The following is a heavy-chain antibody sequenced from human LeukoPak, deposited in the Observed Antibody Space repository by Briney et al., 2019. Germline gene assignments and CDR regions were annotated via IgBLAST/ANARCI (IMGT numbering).Heavy chain of an antibody. CDR2: TNEAGGDK. Sequence: GGSLRLSCAASGFTFSDFWMSWVRQAPGKGLECVASTNEAGGDKYYVDSVKGRFTISRDDSKNSLSLQMNSLTAEDTAIYYCAIATTGRGAFGSWGQGTLVSVSS. J-gene: IGHJ4*02. CDR1: GFTFSDFW. V-gene: IGHV3-7*01. D-gene: IGHD1-1*01. CDR3: AIATTGRGAFGS.